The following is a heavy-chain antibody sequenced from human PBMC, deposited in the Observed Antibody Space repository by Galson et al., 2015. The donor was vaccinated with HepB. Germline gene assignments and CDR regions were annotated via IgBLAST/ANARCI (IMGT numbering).Heavy chain of an antibody. D-gene: IGHD6-13*01. V-gene: IGHV6-1*01. Sequence: CAISGDSVSSNSAAWNWIRLSPSRGLEWLGRTYYRSKWYRDYAVSVKSRIIVNPDTSKNQFSLQLNSVTPEDTAVYYCARGIAEIYAGGLDFWGQGTLVTVSS. CDR3: ARGIAEIYAGGLDF. CDR1: GDSVSSNSAA. CDR2: TYYRSKWYR. J-gene: IGHJ4*02.